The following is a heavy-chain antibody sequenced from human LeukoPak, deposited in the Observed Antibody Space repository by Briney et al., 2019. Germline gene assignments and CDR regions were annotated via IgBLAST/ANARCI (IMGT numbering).Heavy chain of an antibody. D-gene: IGHD3-22*01. Sequence: GGSLRLSCAPSGFTFSRHGMHWVRQAPGKGLEWVAVISYDGSNKYYADSVKGRFTISRDNSKNTLYLQMNSLRAEDTAVYYCARNAGYYDSSGTPLDYWGQGTLVTVSS. CDR3: ARNAGYYDSSGTPLDY. CDR2: ISYDGSNK. V-gene: IGHV3-30*03. CDR1: GFTFSRHG. J-gene: IGHJ4*02.